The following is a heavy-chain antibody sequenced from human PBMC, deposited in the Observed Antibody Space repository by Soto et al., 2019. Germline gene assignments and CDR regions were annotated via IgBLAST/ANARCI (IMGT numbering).Heavy chain of an antibody. V-gene: IGHV1-3*01. CDR1: GYTFTNYA. CDR3: ARAGYCSSTSCSDAFDI. Sequence: QAQVVQSGAELKKPGASVKVSCKASGYTFTNYAMHWVRQAPGQRLEWMGWINAGNGNTKYSQKFQGRVTITRDTSARTAYVELTSLRSDDTAVYYCARAGYCSSTSCSDAFDIWGQGTLVTVSS. D-gene: IGHD2-2*01. CDR2: INAGNGNT. J-gene: IGHJ3*02.